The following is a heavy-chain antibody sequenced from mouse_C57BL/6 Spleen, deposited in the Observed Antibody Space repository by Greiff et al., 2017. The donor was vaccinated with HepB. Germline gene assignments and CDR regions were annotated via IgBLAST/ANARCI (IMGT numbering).Heavy chain of an antibody. J-gene: IGHJ1*03. Sequence: EVQRVESGGGLVKPGGSLKLSCAASGFTFSSYAMSWVRQTPEKRLEWVATISDGGSYTYYPDNVKGRFTISRDNAKNNLYLQMSHLKSEDTAMYYCARDYSNYRYFDVWGTGTTVTVSS. V-gene: IGHV5-4*01. CDR3: ARDYSNYRYFDV. CDR2: ISDGGSYT. CDR1: GFTFSSYA. D-gene: IGHD2-5*01.